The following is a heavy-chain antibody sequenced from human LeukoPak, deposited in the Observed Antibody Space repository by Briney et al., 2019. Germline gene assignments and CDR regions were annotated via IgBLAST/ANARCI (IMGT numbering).Heavy chain of an antibody. CDR1: GFTFSSYA. Sequence: GGSLRLSCAASGFTFSSYAMSWGRQGPGKGLEWVSAICGSGGSTYYADSVKGRFTISRDNSKNTLYLQMNSLRAEDTAVYYCAKKEAYYYGSGSDYFDYWGQGTLVTVSS. D-gene: IGHD3-10*01. V-gene: IGHV3-23*01. J-gene: IGHJ4*02. CDR3: AKKEAYYYGSGSDYFDY. CDR2: ICGSGGST.